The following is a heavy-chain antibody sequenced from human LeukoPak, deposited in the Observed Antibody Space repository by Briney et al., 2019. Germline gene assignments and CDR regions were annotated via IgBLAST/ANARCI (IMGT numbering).Heavy chain of an antibody. J-gene: IGHJ3*02. V-gene: IGHV4-4*07. D-gene: IGHD6-19*01. CDR1: GGSISSYY. CDR3: ARGSLAVAQPFAFDI. CDR2: IYTSGST. Sequence: PSETLSLTCTVSGGSISSYYWSWIRQPAGKGLEWIGRIYTSGSTIYNPSLKSRVTMSVDTSKNQFSLRLSSVTAADTAVYYCARGSLAVAQPFAFDIWGQGAMVTVSS.